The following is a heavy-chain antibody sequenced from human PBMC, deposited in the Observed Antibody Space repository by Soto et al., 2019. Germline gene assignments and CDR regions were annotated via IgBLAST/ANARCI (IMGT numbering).Heavy chain of an antibody. J-gene: IGHJ4*02. V-gene: IGHV6-1*01. D-gene: IGHD3-9*01. CDR3: VRDTAPRGGRRRLD. CDR2: TYYRSKWYN. CDR1: GDSVSSNSAA. Sequence: PSQTLSLTCAISGDSVSSNSAAWNWIRQSPSRDLEWLGRTYYRSKWYNDYAVSVKSRITINPDTSKNQFSLQLNSVTPDDTAVYYRVRDTAPRGGRRRLDWGQGTQVTVSS.